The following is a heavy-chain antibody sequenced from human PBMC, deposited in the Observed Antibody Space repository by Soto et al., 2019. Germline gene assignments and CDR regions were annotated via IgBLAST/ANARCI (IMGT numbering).Heavy chain of an antibody. J-gene: IGHJ4*02. V-gene: IGHV3-48*01. CDR2: ISSSSSTI. CDR1: GFTFSSYS. D-gene: IGHD2-21*02. CDR3: ARDLSLRLLSSEDY. Sequence: EVQLVESGGGLVQPGGSLRLSCAASGFTFSSYSMNWVRQAPGKGLEWVSYISSSSSTIYYADSVKGRFTISRDNAKNSLYLQMNSLRAEDTAVYYCARDLSLRLLSSEDYWGQGTLVTVSS.